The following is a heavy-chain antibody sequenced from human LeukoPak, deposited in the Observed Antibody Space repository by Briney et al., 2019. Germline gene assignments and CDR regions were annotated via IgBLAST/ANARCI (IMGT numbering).Heavy chain of an antibody. CDR3: ARAGEYSSSLGDAFDI. D-gene: IGHD6-6*01. CDR1: GFTFSSYS. CDR2: ISSSSSYI. J-gene: IGHJ3*02. V-gene: IGHV3-21*01. Sequence: GGSLRLSCAASGFTFSSYSMNWVRQAPGKGLEWVSSISSSSSYIYYVDSVKGRFTISRDNAKNSLYLQMNSLRAEDTAVYYCARAGEYSSSLGDAFDIWGQGTMVTVSS.